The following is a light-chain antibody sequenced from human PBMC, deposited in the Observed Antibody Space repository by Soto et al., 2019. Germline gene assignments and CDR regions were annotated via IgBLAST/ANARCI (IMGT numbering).Light chain of an antibody. Sequence: QLVLTQPPSASGTPGQRVTISCSGSNSNIEYNSVNWYRQLPGTAPKLLIYSDYQRPSGVPDRFSGSKSGTSVSLAISGLQSEDEADYYCVAWDDSLNGYVFGTGTKLTVL. J-gene: IGLJ1*01. CDR2: SDY. CDR3: VAWDDSLNGYV. CDR1: NSNIEYNS. V-gene: IGLV1-44*01.